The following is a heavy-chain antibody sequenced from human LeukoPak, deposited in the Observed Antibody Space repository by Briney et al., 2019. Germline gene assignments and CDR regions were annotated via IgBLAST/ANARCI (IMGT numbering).Heavy chain of an antibody. CDR2: IYHSGST. CDR1: GYSLSSGYY. D-gene: IGHD3-10*01. CDR3: ARDRGPRITMVRGVISPYFDY. V-gene: IGHV4-38-2*02. Sequence: SETLSLTCAVSGYSLSSGYYWGWIRQPPGKGLEWIGGIYHSGSTYYNPSLKSRVTISVDTSKNQFSLKLSSVTAADTAVYYCARDRGPRITMVRGVISPYFDYWGQGTLVTVSS. J-gene: IGHJ4*02.